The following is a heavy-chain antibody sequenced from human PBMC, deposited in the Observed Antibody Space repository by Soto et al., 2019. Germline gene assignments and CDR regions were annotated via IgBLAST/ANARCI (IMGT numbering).Heavy chain of an antibody. D-gene: IGHD2-2*01. CDR3: ARGGNCSSTSCYAQYYFDY. CDR2: INHSGST. J-gene: IGHJ4*02. Sequence: KQSQTLSLTCAVYGGSFSGYYWSWIRQPPGKGLEWIGEINHSGSTNYNPSLKSRVTISVDTSKNQFSLKLSSVTAADTAVYYCARGGNCSSTSCYAQYYFDYWGQGTLVTVSS. CDR1: GGSFSGYY. V-gene: IGHV4-34*01.